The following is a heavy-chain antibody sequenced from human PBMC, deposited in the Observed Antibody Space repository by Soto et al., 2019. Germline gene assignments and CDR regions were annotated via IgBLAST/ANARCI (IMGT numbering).Heavy chain of an antibody. D-gene: IGHD4-4*01. CDR3: ASYRYDY. V-gene: IGHV6-1*01. J-gene: IGHJ4*02. CDR2: TYYRSRWYH. Sequence: SQTLSLTCAISGDSISSNSAAWNWIRQSPSRGFEWLGRTYYRSRWYHDYAVSVKSRIIINPDTSKNQVSLQLNSVTPDDTAVYYCASYRYDYWGQGTVVTVPQ. CDR1: GDSISSNSAA.